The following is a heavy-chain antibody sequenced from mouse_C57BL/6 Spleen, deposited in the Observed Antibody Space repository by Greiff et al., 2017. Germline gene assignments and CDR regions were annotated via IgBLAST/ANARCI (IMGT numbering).Heavy chain of an antibody. V-gene: IGHV3-6*01. Sequence: EVKLMESGPGLVKPSQSLSLTCSVTGYSITSGYYWNWIRQFPGNKLEWMGYISYDGSNNYNPSLKNRISITRDTSKNQFFLKLNSVTTEDTATYYCARDWDGIAYWGQGTLVTVSA. CDR1: GYSITSGYY. J-gene: IGHJ3*01. D-gene: IGHD4-1*01. CDR2: ISYDGSN. CDR3: ARDWDGIAY.